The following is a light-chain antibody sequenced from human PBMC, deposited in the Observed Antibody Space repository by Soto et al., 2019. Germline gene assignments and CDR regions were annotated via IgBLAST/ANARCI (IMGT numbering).Light chain of an antibody. CDR1: QSVSNN. CDR2: GAS. J-gene: IGKJ1*01. Sequence: VITQSASIVSVSPGDRATLSCRAGQSVSNNLAWYQQKPGQTPRLVIYGASNRATGVPARFSGSGSGTDFTLTISSLQSEDFAVYYCLQYDDWHRTFGQGTKVDIK. CDR3: LQYDDWHRT. V-gene: IGKV3-15*01.